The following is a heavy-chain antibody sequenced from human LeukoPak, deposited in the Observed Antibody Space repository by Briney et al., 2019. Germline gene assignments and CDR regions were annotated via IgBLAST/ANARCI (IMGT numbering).Heavy chain of an antibody. V-gene: IGHV5-51*01. D-gene: IGHD4-23*01. Sequence: GESLKISCRGFGYAFYGYWIGWVRQMPGKSLEWMGIIYPDDSTTEYSPSFQGQVTMSVDKSISTAYLQWSSLKASDTAMYYCARRSGNSAYYYGMDVWGQGTTVTVSS. CDR2: IYPDDSTT. J-gene: IGHJ6*02. CDR3: ARRSGNSAYYYGMDV. CDR1: GYAFYGYW.